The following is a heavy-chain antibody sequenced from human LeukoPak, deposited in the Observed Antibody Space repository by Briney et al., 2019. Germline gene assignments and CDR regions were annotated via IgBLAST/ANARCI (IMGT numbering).Heavy chain of an antibody. CDR1: GYTFDNYW. CDR2: IYPIDSDA. V-gene: IGHV5-51*01. CDR3: ARHQSHVVSEAFDY. D-gene: IGHD2-15*01. Sequence: GESLKISCKGSGYTFDNYWIGWVRQVPGKGLEWMGIIYPIDSDARYSPSFQGQVTFSVDTSIGTAYLQWSSLKASDTAMYYCARHQSHVVSEAFDYWGQGTLVTVSS. J-gene: IGHJ4*02.